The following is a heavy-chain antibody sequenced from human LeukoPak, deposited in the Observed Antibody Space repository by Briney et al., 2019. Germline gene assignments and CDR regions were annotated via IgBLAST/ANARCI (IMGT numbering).Heavy chain of an antibody. CDR1: GGSLSSGAYY. D-gene: IGHD6-13*01. Sequence: SETLSLTCTVSGGSLSSGAYYWSWIRQPPWNGLEWIGHIYYSGSTYYNPSLQSRVSLSVDTSKRQFSLILNSVTAADTAVYYCARGDSSSWSFKFWGQGSLVTVSS. V-gene: IGHV4-30-4*01. CDR3: ARGDSSSWSFKF. J-gene: IGHJ4*02. CDR2: IYYSGST.